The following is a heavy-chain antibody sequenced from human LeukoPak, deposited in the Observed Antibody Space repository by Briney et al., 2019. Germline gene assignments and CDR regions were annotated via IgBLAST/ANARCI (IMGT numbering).Heavy chain of an antibody. CDR3: ARGNGDIVVVPAAIRHYYHYMDV. V-gene: IGHV4-34*01. CDR1: GGSFSGYY. CDR2: INHSGST. D-gene: IGHD2-2*02. Sequence: SETLSLTCAVYGGSFSGYYWSWIRQPPGKGLEWIGEINHSGSTNYNPSLKSRVTISVDTSKNQFSLKVSSVTAADTAVYYCARGNGDIVVVPAAIRHYYHYMDVWGKGTTVTVSS. J-gene: IGHJ6*03.